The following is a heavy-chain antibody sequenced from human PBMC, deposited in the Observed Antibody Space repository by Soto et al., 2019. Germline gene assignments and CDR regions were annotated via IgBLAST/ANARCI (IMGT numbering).Heavy chain of an antibody. V-gene: IGHV1-8*01. CDR2: MNPNSGNT. CDR1: GYTITSYD. CDR3: ARRWFDP. Sequence: GASVKVSCNACGYTITSYDINGVRQATGQGLEWMGWMNPNSGNTGYAQKFQGRVTMTRNTSISTAYMELSSLRSEDTAVYYCARRWFDPWGQGTLVTVSS. J-gene: IGHJ5*02.